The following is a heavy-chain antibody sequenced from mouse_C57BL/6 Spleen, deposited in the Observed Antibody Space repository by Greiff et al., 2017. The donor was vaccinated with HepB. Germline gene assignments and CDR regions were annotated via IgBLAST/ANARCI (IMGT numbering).Heavy chain of an antibody. CDR2: ISSGSSTI. CDR1: GFTFSDYG. Sequence: DVMLVESGGGLVKPGGSLKLSCAASGFTFSDYGMHWVRQAPEKGLEWVAYISSGSSTIYYADTVKGRFTISRDNAKNTLFLQMTSLRSEDTAMYYCARPPFITTVVRGFAYWGQGTLVTVSA. CDR3: ARPPFITTVVRGFAY. V-gene: IGHV5-17*01. D-gene: IGHD1-1*01. J-gene: IGHJ3*01.